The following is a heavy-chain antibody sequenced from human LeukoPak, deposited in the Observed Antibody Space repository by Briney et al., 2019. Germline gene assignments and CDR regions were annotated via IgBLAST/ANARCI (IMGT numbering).Heavy chain of an antibody. V-gene: IGHV3-30*02. CDR1: GFTFSSYG. CDR2: IQNDGSYK. J-gene: IGHJ4*02. CDR3: ARGGSYGYILPY. D-gene: IGHD5-18*01. Sequence: GGSLRLSCAASGFTFSSYGMHWVRQAPGKGLEWVTFIQNDGSYKDYADSVKGRFTISRDNAKNSLYLQMNSLRAEDTAVYYCARGGSYGYILPYWGQGTLVTVSS.